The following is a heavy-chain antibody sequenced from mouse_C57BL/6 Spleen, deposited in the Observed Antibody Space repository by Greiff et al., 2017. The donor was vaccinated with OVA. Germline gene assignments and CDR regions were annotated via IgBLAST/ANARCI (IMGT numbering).Heavy chain of an antibody. D-gene: IGHD2-4*01. CDR3: ARSDDYDSWFAY. CDR2: IDPSDSYT. Sequence: VQLQQSGAELVRPGTSVKLSCKASGYTFTSYWMHWVKQRPGQGLEWIGVIDPSDSYTNYNQKFKGKATLTVDTSSSTAYMQLSSLTSEDSAVYYCARSDDYDSWFAYWGQGTLVTVSA. J-gene: IGHJ3*01. V-gene: IGHV1-59*01. CDR1: GYTFTSYW.